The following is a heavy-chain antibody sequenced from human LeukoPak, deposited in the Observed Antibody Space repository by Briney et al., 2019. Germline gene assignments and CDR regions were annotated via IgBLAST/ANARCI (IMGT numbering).Heavy chain of an antibody. CDR1: GGSFSGYY. Sequence: SETLSLTCAVYGGSFSGYYWSWIRQPPGKGLEWIGEINHSGSTNYNPSLKSRVTISVDTSKNQFSLKPSSVTAADTAVYYCARDKPPIYCSGGSCYSGYYYGMDVWGQGTTVTVSS. CDR3: ARDKPPIYCSGGSCYSGYYYGMDV. D-gene: IGHD2-15*01. J-gene: IGHJ6*02. V-gene: IGHV4-34*01. CDR2: INHSGST.